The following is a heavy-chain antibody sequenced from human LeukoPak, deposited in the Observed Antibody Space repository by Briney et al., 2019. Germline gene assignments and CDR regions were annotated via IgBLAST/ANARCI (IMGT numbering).Heavy chain of an antibody. D-gene: IGHD6-19*01. CDR2: IYHSGST. Sequence: SETLPLTCIVSDYSISSGYYWGWIRQPPGKGLEWIGSIYHSGSTYYNPSLKSRVTISVDTSKNQFSLKLSSVTAADTAVYYCARVSEQWLGGDYWGQGTLVTVSS. CDR3: ARVSEQWLGGDY. CDR1: DYSISSGYY. V-gene: IGHV4-38-2*02. J-gene: IGHJ4*02.